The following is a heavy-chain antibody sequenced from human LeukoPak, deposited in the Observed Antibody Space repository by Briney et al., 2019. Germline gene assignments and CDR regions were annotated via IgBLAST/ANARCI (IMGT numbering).Heavy chain of an antibody. CDR2: IYSSGST. Sequence: SETLSLTCTVSGGSISSYYWSWIRQPPGKGLEWIGYIYSSGSTNYNPSLKSRVTMSVDTSKNQFSLKLSSVTAADTAVYYCARVQPDAFDIWGQGTMVTVSS. CDR1: GGSISSYY. D-gene: IGHD1-14*01. J-gene: IGHJ3*02. CDR3: ARVQPDAFDI. V-gene: IGHV4-59*12.